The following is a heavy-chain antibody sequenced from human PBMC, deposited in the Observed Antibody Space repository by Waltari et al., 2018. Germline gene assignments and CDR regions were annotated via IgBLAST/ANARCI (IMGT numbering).Heavy chain of an antibody. CDR1: GGSISSGGYS. CDR3: ARDSSGSYPKRAFDI. CDR2: IYHSGST. Sequence: QLQLQESGSGLVKPSQTLSLTCAVSGGSISSGGYSWSWIRQPPGKGLEWIGYIYHSGSTNYNPSLKSRVTMSVDTSKNQFSLKLSSVTAADTAVYYCARDSSGSYPKRAFDIWGQGTMVTVSS. J-gene: IGHJ3*02. D-gene: IGHD1-26*01. V-gene: IGHV4-30-2*01.